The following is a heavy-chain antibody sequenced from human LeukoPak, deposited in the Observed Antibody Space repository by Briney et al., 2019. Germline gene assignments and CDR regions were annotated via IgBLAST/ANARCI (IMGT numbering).Heavy chain of an antibody. CDR3: ARDREVRGRNWFDP. D-gene: IGHD3-10*01. Sequence: SETLSLTCTASGGSISSGGYYWSWIRQHPGKGLEWIGYIYYSGSTYYNPSLKSRVTISVDTSKNQFSLKLSSVTAADTAVYYCARDREVRGRNWFDPWGQGTLVTVSS. J-gene: IGHJ5*02. CDR2: IYYSGST. V-gene: IGHV4-31*03. CDR1: GGSISSGGYY.